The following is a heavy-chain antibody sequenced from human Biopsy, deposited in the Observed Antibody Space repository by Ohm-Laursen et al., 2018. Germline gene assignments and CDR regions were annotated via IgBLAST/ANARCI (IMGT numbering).Heavy chain of an antibody. J-gene: IGHJ3*01. V-gene: IGHV4-59*08. CDR3: GRRLPLRGYAFDV. CDR1: GDSITTYY. D-gene: IGHD3-10*01. Sequence: GTLSLTCTVSGDSITTYYWNWIRQAPGKGLEWIGNIYYRGNTNYSPSLKSRVTISRDTSKNQFYLKLNSVTATDMAVYYCGRRLPLRGYAFDVWGQGTLVTVSS. CDR2: IYYRGNT.